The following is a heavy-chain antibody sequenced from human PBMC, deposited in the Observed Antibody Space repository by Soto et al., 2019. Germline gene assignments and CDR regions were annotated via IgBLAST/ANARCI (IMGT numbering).Heavy chain of an antibody. V-gene: IGHV5-51*01. J-gene: IGHJ6*02. CDR3: ARSGYSSHGMDV. CDR2: IYLGDSDT. Sequence: PGESLKISYKGSGYSITTSWIGWVRQMPGKGLEWMGIIYLGDSDTRYNPSFQGQVTISADKSIGTAYLQWSSLKASDTAIYYCARSGYSSHGMDVWGQGTTVTVSS. CDR1: GYSITTSW. D-gene: IGHD5-12*01.